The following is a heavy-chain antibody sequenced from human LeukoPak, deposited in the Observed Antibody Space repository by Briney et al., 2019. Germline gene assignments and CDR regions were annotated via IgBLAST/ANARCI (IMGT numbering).Heavy chain of an antibody. V-gene: IGHV1-2*02. J-gene: IGHJ5*02. D-gene: IGHD2-2*01. Sequence: GASVKVSCKASGYTFTGYYMHWVRQAPGQGLEWMGWINPNSGGTNYAQKFQGRVTMTGDTSISTAYMELSRLRSDDTAVYYCAREGGDIVVVPAARSWWFDPWGQGTLVTVSS. CDR1: GYTFTGYY. CDR2: INPNSGGT. CDR3: AREGGDIVVVPAARSWWFDP.